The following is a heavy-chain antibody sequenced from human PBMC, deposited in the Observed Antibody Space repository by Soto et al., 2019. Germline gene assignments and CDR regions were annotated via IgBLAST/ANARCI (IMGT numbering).Heavy chain of an antibody. J-gene: IGHJ3*02. V-gene: IGHV3-21*01. CDR1: GFTFSSYS. CDR3: ARDSFVVVVPGSFDYAFDI. Sequence: GGSLRLSCAASGFTFSSYSMNWVRQAPGKGLEWVSSISSSSSYIYYADSVKGRFTISRDNAKNSLYLQMNSLRAEDTAVYYCARDSFVVVVPGSFDYAFDIWGQGTMVTVSS. D-gene: IGHD2-2*01. CDR2: ISSSSSYI.